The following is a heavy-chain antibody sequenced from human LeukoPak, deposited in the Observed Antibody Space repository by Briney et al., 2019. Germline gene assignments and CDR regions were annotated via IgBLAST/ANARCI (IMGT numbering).Heavy chain of an antibody. D-gene: IGHD3-22*01. CDR1: GGTFSSYT. J-gene: IGHJ4*02. Sequence: GASVKVSCKASGGTFSSYTISWVRQAPGQGLEWMGRIIPILGIANYAQKFQGRVTITADKSTGTAYMELSSLRSEDTAVYYCARDSYYDSSGLFDYWGQGTLVTVSS. CDR3: ARDSYYDSSGLFDY. V-gene: IGHV1-69*04. CDR2: IIPILGIA.